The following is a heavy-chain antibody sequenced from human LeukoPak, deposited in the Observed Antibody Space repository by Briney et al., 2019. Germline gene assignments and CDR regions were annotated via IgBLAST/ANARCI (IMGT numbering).Heavy chain of an antibody. CDR3: ARDNTVTPFDY. CDR2: ISSSSSYI. Sequence: PGGSLRLSCAASGFSFSSYSIHWVRQAPGKGLEWVSSISSSSSYIYYADSVKGRFTISRDNAKNSLYLQMNSLRAEDTAVYYCARDNTVTPFDYWGQGTLVTVSS. CDR1: GFSFSSYS. J-gene: IGHJ4*02. V-gene: IGHV3-21*01. D-gene: IGHD4-11*01.